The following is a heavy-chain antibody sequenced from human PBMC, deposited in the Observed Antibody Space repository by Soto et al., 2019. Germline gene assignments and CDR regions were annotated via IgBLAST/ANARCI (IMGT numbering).Heavy chain of an antibody. J-gene: IGHJ6*02. CDR3: AKGSVGFSRYYYGMDV. V-gene: IGHV3-30*18. CDR1: GFTFSSYG. D-gene: IGHD6-19*01. CDR2: ISYDGSNK. Sequence: QVQLVESGGGVVQPGRSLRLSCAASGFTFSSYGMHWVRQAPGKGLEWVAVISYDGSNKYYADSVKGRFTISRDNSKNALYLQMNRLRAEDTAVYYCAKGSVGFSRYYYGMDVWGQGTTVTVSS.